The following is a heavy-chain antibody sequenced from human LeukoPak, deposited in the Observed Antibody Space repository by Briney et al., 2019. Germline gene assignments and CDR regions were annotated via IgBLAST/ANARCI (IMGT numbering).Heavy chain of an antibody. CDR1: GFTFDDYT. J-gene: IGHJ1*01. CDR2: ISWDGGST. D-gene: IGHD3-22*01. Sequence: GGSLRLSCAASGFTFDDYTMHWVRQAPGKGLEWVSLISWDGGSTYYADSVKGRFTISRDNSKNSLYLQMNSLGTEDTALYYCAKDRGSGYSHAEYFQHWGQGTLVTVSS. CDR3: AKDRGSGYSHAEYFQH. V-gene: IGHV3-43*01.